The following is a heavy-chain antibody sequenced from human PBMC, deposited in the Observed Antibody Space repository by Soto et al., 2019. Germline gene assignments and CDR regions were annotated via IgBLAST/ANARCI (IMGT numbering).Heavy chain of an antibody. D-gene: IGHD3-16*02. CDR2: IIPILGIA. CDR3: ARLYGPDRQIDY. CDR1: GGTFSSYT. V-gene: IGHV1-69*02. J-gene: IGHJ4*02. Sequence: ASVKVSCKASGGTFSSYTISWVRQAPGQGLEWMGRIIPILGIANYAQKFQGRVTITADKSTSTAYMELSSLRSEDTAVYYCARLYGPDRQIDYWGQGTLVTVSS.